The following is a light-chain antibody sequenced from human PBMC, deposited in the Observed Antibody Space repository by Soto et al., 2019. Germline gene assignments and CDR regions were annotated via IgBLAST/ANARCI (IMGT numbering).Light chain of an antibody. CDR1: QSVSSSF. V-gene: IGKV3-20*01. CDR3: QQYGSSLPWT. Sequence: DIVLTQSPGTLSLSPGERATLSCRASQSVSSSFLAWYQQKPGQAPRLLIYGASSRATGIPDRFSGSGSGTDFTLTISRLEPEDFAVYYCQQYGSSLPWTFGQGTKVDIK. CDR2: GAS. J-gene: IGKJ1*01.